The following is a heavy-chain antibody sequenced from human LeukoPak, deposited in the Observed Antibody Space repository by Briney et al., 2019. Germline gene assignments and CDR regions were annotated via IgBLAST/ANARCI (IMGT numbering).Heavy chain of an antibody. J-gene: IGHJ4*02. CDR1: GFTFSSYS. D-gene: IGHD6-13*01. Sequence: PGGSLRLSCAASGFTFSSYSMNWVRQAPGKGLEWVSSISSSSSYIFYADSVKGRFTISRDNAKNSLYLQMNSLRAEDTAVYYCARGIADYFDYWGQGTLVTVSS. V-gene: IGHV3-21*01. CDR3: ARGIADYFDY. CDR2: ISSSSSYI.